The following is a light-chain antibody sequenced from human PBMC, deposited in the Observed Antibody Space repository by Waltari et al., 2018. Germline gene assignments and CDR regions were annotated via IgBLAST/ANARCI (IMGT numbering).Light chain of an antibody. CDR1: QSISRN. J-gene: IGKJ2*01. V-gene: IGKV3-15*01. CDR3: QQYNSWRT. Sequence: LITHSPSLLPASPRVNDTHSCRVSQSISRNLAWYQQKPGQAPRLLIFGASTRAPGVPDKFSGTGSGTDFIHTISSLQSEDFAVYCCQQYNSWRTFGQGTKLEIK. CDR2: GAS.